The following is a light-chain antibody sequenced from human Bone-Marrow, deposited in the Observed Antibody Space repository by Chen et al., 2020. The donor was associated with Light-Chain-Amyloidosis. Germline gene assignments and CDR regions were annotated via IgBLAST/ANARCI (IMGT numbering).Light chain of an antibody. CDR1: SSNIGAGYD. CDR2: GNS. V-gene: IGLV1-40*01. J-gene: IGLJ3*02. Sequence: QSVLTQPPSVSGAPGQRVTLSCTGSSSNIGAGYDVHWYQQLPGTAPKLLIYGNSNRPSGVPARISGSKSGASASLAITGLQAEDEAEYYCQSFDRSLSGWVFGGGTKLPVL. CDR3: QSFDRSLSGWV.